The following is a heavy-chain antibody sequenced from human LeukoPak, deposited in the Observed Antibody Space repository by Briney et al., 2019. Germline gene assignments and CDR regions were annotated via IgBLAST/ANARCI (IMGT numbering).Heavy chain of an antibody. D-gene: IGHD3-10*01. V-gene: IGHV3-53*01. CDR2: IYSGGST. J-gene: IGHJ3*02. Sequence: SGGSLRLSCAASGFTVSSNYMSWVRQAPGKGLEWVSVIYSGGSTYYADSVMGRCTISRAKSKNTLYLEMNSLRAEDPAVYYCARDRNYYGSGKEAFDIWGQGTMVTVSS. CDR3: ARDRNYYGSGKEAFDI. CDR1: GFTVSSNY.